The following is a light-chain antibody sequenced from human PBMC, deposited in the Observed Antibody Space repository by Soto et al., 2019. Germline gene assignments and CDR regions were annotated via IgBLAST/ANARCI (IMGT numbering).Light chain of an antibody. Sequence: EIVMTQSPATLSVSPGERATLSCRASQSVSSNLAWYQQKPGQAPRLLIYGASTRATGIPVRFSGSGSGTALTLTISSLQSEVFAVYYCQQYYNWPPWTFGQGTKVEIK. CDR3: QQYYNWPPWT. CDR2: GAS. J-gene: IGKJ1*01. CDR1: QSVSSN. V-gene: IGKV3-15*01.